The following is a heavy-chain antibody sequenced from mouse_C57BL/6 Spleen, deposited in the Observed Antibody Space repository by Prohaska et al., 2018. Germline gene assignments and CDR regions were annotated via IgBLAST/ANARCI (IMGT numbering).Heavy chain of an antibody. CDR2: INSYGSAI. CDR1: GFTFSGFW. V-gene: IGHV11-2*01. Sequence: EVQLLETGGGLVQPGGSRGLSCEGSGFTFSGFWMSWVRQTPGKTLEWIGDINSYGSAINYAPSIKDRFTIFRENDKSTLYLQMSNVRSEDTATYFCMRYGNYWYFDVWGTGTTVTVSS. J-gene: IGHJ1*03. CDR3: MRYGNYWYFDV. D-gene: IGHD2-1*01.